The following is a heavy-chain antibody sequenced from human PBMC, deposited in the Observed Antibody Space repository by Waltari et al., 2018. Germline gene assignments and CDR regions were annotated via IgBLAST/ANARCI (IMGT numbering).Heavy chain of an antibody. D-gene: IGHD6-13*01. CDR2: IKSKTDGGTT. V-gene: IGHV3-15*01. Sequence: EVQLVESGGGLVKPGGSLRLSCAASGFTFSNAWMSWVRQAPGKGLEWVGRIKSKTDGGTTDYAAPVKGRFTISRDDSKNTLYLQMNSLKTEDTAVYYCTTDPSSSWYPGWFDPWGQGTLVTVSS. J-gene: IGHJ5*02. CDR3: TTDPSSSWYPGWFDP. CDR1: GFTFSNAW.